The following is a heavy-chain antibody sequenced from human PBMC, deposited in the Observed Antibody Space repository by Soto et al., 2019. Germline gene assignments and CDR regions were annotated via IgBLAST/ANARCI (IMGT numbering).Heavy chain of an antibody. CDR3: ARLSVPSSSLGYYYYYGMDV. CDR2: INPSGGST. CDR1: GYTFTSYY. V-gene: IGHV1-46*01. D-gene: IGHD2-2*01. J-gene: IGHJ6*02. Sequence: GASVKVSCKASGYTFTSYYMHWVRQAPGQGLEWMGIINPSGGSTSYAQKFQGRVTMTRDTSTSTVYMELSSLRSEDTAVYYCARLSVPSSSLGYYYYYGMDVWDQGTTVTVSS.